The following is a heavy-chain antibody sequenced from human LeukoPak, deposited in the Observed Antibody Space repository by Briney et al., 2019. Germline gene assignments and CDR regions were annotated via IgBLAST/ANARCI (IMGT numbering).Heavy chain of an antibody. CDR1: GFTFSSYA. CDR3: AREGGNY. V-gene: IGHV3-23*01. CDR2: IRVSGST. D-gene: IGHD1-26*01. J-gene: IGHJ4*02. Sequence: GGPLRLSCTTSGFTFSSYALSWVRQAPGKGLEWVSGIRVSGSTYYPDSVTGRFTISRDNSENTLYLQMNSLRAEDTALYHCAREGGNYWGQGTLVTVSS.